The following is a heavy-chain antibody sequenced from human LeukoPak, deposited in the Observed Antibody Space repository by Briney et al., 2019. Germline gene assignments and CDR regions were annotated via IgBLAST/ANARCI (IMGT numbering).Heavy chain of an antibody. CDR3: ATPQQWLVEGSFDY. Sequence: ASVKVSCKASGYTFTSYGISWVRQAPGQGLEWMGWISVYNGNVYYAQKFQGRVTMTEDTSTDTAYMELSSLRSEDTAVYYCATPQQWLVEGSFDYWGQGTLVTVSS. CDR1: GYTFTSYG. CDR2: ISVYNGNV. D-gene: IGHD6-19*01. J-gene: IGHJ4*02. V-gene: IGHV1-18*01.